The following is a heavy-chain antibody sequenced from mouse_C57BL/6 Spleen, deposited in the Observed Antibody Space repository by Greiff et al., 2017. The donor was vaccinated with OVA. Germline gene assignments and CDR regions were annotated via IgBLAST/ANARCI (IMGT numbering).Heavy chain of an antibody. Sequence: EVKVEESGEGLVKPGGSLKLSCAASGFTFSSYAMSWVRQTPEKRLEWVAYISSGGDYIYYADTVKGRFTISRDNARNTLYLQMSSLKSEDTAMYYCTRVPIYSNYLDYWGQGTTLTVSS. CDR1: GFTFSSYA. D-gene: IGHD2-5*01. CDR3: TRVPIYSNYLDY. V-gene: IGHV5-9-1*02. J-gene: IGHJ2*01. CDR2: ISSGGDYI.